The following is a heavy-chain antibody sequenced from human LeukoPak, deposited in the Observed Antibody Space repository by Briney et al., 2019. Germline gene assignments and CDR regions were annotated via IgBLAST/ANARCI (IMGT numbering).Heavy chain of an antibody. CDR1: GFTFSDYY. Sequence: PGGSLRLSCAASGFTFSDYYMSWIRQAPGKGLEWVSFISSSGSTIYYADSVKGRFTISRDNAKNSLYLQMSSLRAEDTAVYYCAREVPAGPIDYWGQGTLVTVSS. D-gene: IGHD6-19*01. CDR2: ISSSGSTI. CDR3: AREVPAGPIDY. V-gene: IGHV3-11*04. J-gene: IGHJ4*02.